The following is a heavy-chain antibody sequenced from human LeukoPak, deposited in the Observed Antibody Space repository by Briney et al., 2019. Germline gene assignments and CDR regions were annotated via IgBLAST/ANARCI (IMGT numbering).Heavy chain of an antibody. Sequence: ASVKVSCKASGGTLSSYAISWVRQAPGQGLEWMGRIIPIFGTANYAQKFQGRVTITTDESTSTAYMELSSLRSEDTAVYYCARDLSMTMGAFDIWGQGTMVTVSS. CDR1: GGTLSSYA. CDR2: IIPIFGTA. J-gene: IGHJ3*02. V-gene: IGHV1-69*05. CDR3: ARDLSMTMGAFDI.